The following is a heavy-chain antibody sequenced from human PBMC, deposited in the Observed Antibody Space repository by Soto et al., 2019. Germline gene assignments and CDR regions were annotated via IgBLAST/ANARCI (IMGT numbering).Heavy chain of an antibody. J-gene: IGHJ6*02. CDR2: INPSGGST. D-gene: IGHD3-3*01. CDR1: GYTFTSYY. V-gene: IGHV1-46*01. Sequence: ASVKVSCKASGYTFTSYYMHWVRQAPGQGIEWMGIINPSGGSTSYAQKFQGRVTMTRDTSTSTVYMELSSLRSEDTAVYYCARGPPYDFWSGYPLLRYYYYGMDVWGQGTTVTVSS. CDR3: ARGPPYDFWSGYPLLRYYYYGMDV.